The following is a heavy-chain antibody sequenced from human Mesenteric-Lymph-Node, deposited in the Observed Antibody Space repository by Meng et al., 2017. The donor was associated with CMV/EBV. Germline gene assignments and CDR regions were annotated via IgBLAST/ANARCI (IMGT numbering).Heavy chain of an antibody. D-gene: IGHD3-16*02. V-gene: IGHV1-2*06. CDR2: VNPNSGCT. J-gene: IGHJ4*01. CDR3: ARERGGIRGEIYYFDH. Sequence: YTFSGCCMHCARQAAGHGLEWRGRVNPNSGCTTSIQNFQAKVTMTRDTSISTAYMELSRLRSADTAVYYCARERGGIRGEIYYFDHWGHGTLVTVSS. CDR1: YTFSGCC.